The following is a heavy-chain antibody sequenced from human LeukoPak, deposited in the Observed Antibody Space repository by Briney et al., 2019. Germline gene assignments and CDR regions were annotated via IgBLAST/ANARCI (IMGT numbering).Heavy chain of an antibody. CDR2: INHSGST. V-gene: IGHV4-34*01. CDR3: ARVQRYYGSGSYYFDY. Sequence: SETLSLTCAVYGGSFSGYHWSWIRQPPGKGLEWIGEINHSGSTNYNPSLKSRVTISVDTSKNQFSLKLSSVTAADTAVYYCARVQRYYGSGSYYFDYWGQGTLVTVSS. D-gene: IGHD3-10*01. CDR1: GGSFSGYH. J-gene: IGHJ4*02.